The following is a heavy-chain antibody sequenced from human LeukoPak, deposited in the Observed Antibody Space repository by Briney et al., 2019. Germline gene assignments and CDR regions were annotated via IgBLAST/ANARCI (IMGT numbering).Heavy chain of an antibody. Sequence: PGGSLRLSCAASGFTFSNYNMNWVRQAPGKGLVWVSRIFSDGSSPTYAASVKGRFTISRDNAKNTVYLQMNSLRAEDTAVYYCVRGGDFDHWGQGALVTVSS. CDR2: IFSDGSSP. J-gene: IGHJ5*02. D-gene: IGHD2-21*01. V-gene: IGHV3-74*01. CDR3: VRGGDFDH. CDR1: GFTFSNYN.